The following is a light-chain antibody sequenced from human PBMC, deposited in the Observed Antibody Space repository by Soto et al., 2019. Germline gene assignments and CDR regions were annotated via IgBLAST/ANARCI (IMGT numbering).Light chain of an antibody. CDR1: QSIRIW. CDR3: QHYNDYSWT. V-gene: IGKV1-5*03. CDR2: KTS. Sequence: DINMTQSPSTLSASVGDRVTITCRASQSIRIWLAWYQQKPGKAPNLLIYKTSSLESGVPSRFSGSGSGTEFTLTISSLQPDDFATYYCQHYNDYSWTFGQGTKVEIK. J-gene: IGKJ1*01.